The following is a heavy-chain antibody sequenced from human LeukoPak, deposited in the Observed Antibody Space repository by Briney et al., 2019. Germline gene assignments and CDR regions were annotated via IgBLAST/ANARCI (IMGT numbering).Heavy chain of an antibody. D-gene: IGHD2-15*01. CDR3: ARVPRDCSGGSCYFDYYYYMDV. CDR1: GGTFSSYA. J-gene: IGHJ6*03. V-gene: IGHV1-69*06. CDR2: IIPIFGTA. Sequence: SVKVSCKASGGTFSSYAISWVRQAPGQGLEWMGGIIPIFGTANYAQKFQGRVTITADKSTSTAYMELSSLRSEDTAAYYCARVPRDCSGGSCYFDYYYYMDVWGKGTTVTVSS.